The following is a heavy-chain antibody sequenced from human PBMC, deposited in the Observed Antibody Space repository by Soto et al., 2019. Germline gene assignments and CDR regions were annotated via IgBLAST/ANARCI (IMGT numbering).Heavy chain of an antibody. CDR2: ISYDGNNN. CDR3: ARGIGDGYNLDY. J-gene: IGHJ4*02. V-gene: IGHV3-30-3*01. D-gene: IGHD5-12*01. CDR1: GFTFRSYA. Sequence: QVQLVESGGGVVQPGTSLRLSCAVSGFTFRSYATHWVRQAPGGGLEWVAPISYDGNNNYYADSVKGRFTISRDTFKKTLFLQMNSLRREDTAMYYCARGIGDGYNLDYWGQGTLVTVSS.